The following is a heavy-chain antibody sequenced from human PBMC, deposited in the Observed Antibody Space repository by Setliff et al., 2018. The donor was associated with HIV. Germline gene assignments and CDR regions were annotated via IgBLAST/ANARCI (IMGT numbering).Heavy chain of an antibody. Sequence: PSETLSLTCGVSGYSISSGYFWGWIRQPPGKGLEWIGSIYHSGSTYYNPSLKSRVTILVDTSKNQFSLKLNSVTAADTAVYYCARGWIYYYYDIWCQGTMVTVSS. CDR3: ARGWIYYYYDI. CDR2: IYHSGST. CDR1: GYSISSGYF. D-gene: IGHD3-10*01. V-gene: IGHV4-38-2*01. J-gene: IGHJ3*02.